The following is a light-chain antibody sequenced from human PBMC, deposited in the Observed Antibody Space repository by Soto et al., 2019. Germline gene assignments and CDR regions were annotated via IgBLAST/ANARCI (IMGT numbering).Light chain of an antibody. V-gene: IGLV2-8*01. CDR1: SSDVGGYNY. CDR3: SSYAGSNILGV. CDR2: EVS. J-gene: IGLJ2*01. Sequence: QSALTQPPSASGSPGQSVTISCTGTSSDVGGYNYVSWYQQHPGKAPKLMIYEVSKRPSGVPDRFSGSKSGNTASLTVSGXXXXXXXXYYCSSYAGSNILGVFGGGTKLTV.